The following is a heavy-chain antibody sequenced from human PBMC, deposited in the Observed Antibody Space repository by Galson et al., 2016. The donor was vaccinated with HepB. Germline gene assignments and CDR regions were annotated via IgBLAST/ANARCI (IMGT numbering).Heavy chain of an antibody. CDR1: GGSISNYY. Sequence: SETLSLTCTVSGGSISNYYWSWIRQPPGKGLECIGYINYSGRTDYNPSLKSRVTISVDTSKNQFSLKVSSATAADTAVYYCARDRGRDYGAYDWFDSWGQGILVTVSS. CDR3: ARDRGRDYGAYDWFDS. J-gene: IGHJ5*01. CDR2: INYSGRT. D-gene: IGHD4-17*01. V-gene: IGHV4-59*01.